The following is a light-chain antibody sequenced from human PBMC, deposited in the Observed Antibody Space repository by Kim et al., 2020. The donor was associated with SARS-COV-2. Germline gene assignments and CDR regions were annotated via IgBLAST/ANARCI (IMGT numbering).Light chain of an antibody. CDR2: RNN. J-gene: IGLJ3*02. V-gene: IGLV1-47*01. Sequence: QSVLTQPPSASGTPGQRVTISCSGGSSNIGSYSVYWYQQLPGTAPKLLIYRNNQRPSGVPDRFSGSKSGTSASLDISGLRSEDELDYYCATWDDSLSGWVFGGGTQLTVL. CDR1: SSNIGSYS. CDR3: ATWDDSLSGWV.